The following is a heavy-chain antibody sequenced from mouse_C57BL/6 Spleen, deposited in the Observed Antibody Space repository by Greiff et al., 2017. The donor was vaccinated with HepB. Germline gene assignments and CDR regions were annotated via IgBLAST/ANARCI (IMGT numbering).Heavy chain of an antibody. J-gene: IGHJ4*01. V-gene: IGHV5-4*01. CDR1: GFTFSSYA. CDR2: ISDGGSYT. CDR3: ARDITTVERAMDY. Sequence: EVMLVESGGGLVKPGGSLKLSCAASGFTFSSYAMSWVRQTPEKRLEWVATISDGGSYTYYPDNVKGRFTISRDDAKNNLYLQMSHLKSEDTAMYYSARDITTVERAMDYWGQGTSVTVSS. D-gene: IGHD1-1*01.